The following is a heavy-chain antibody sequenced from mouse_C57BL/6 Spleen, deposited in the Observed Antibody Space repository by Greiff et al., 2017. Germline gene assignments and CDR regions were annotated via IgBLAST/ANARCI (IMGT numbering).Heavy chain of an antibody. V-gene: IGHV1-7*01. CDR1: GYTFTSYW. Sequence: QVQLKESGAELAKPGASVKLSCKASGYTFTSYWMHWVKQRPGQGLEWIGYINPSSGYTKYNQKFKDKATLTADKSSSTAYMQLRSLTYEDSAVYFCARYNYGSSYVIDYWGQGTTLTVSS. CDR3: ARYNYGSSYVIDY. CDR2: INPSSGYT. J-gene: IGHJ2*01. D-gene: IGHD1-1*01.